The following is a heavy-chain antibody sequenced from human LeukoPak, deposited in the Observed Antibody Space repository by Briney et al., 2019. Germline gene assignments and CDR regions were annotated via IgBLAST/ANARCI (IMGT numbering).Heavy chain of an antibody. CDR2: IYTSGST. Sequence: SQTLSLTCTVSGGSISSGSYYWSWIRQPAGKGLEWIGRIYTSGSTNYNPSLKSRVTISVDTSKNQFSLKLSSVTAADTAVYYCARAHDYGNVFDYWGQGTLVTVSS. V-gene: IGHV4-61*02. D-gene: IGHD4-17*01. CDR3: ARAHDYGNVFDY. J-gene: IGHJ4*02. CDR1: GGSISSGSYY.